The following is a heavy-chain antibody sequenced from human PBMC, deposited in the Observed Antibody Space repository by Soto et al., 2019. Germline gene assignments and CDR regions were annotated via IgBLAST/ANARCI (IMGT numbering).Heavy chain of an antibody. Sequence: SETLSLTCTVSGGSLSNYNWNWIRQSAGKGLEWIGRIYSNGITYFNPSLKSRATLSLXXXXXXIXLXVXXXTAAXTAMYYCARERKYQLSGDDALDIWGLGTMVT. V-gene: IGHV4-4*07. CDR2: IYSNGIT. D-gene: IGHD2-2*01. J-gene: IGHJ3*02. CDR1: GGSLSNYN. CDR3: ARERKYQLSGDDALDI.